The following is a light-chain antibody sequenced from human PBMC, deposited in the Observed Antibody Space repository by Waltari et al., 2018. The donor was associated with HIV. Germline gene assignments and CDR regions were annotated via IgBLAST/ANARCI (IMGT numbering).Light chain of an antibody. J-gene: IGLJ1*01. CDR3: YSRDNRDSHSV. Sequence: SSDLAQDPAVSVALGQTVKITCLGDRLWKNFAAWYKQKPGQAPTVVLFGNNNRAAAIQSRFSGSRSRNTASLTISGAQAEDEADYYCYSRDNRDSHSVFWTGTKVTVL. CDR1: RLWKNF. CDR2: GNN. V-gene: IGLV3-19*01.